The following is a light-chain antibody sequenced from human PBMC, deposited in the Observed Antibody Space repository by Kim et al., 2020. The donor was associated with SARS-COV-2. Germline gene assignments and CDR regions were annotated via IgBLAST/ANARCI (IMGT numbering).Light chain of an antibody. CDR2: HAS. V-gene: IGKV3-15*01. J-gene: IGKJ1*01. CDR1: QSVSNN. CDR3: QQYDNWPPWT. Sequence: SPGERATLSCRASQSVSNNLAWYQQKPGQAPRLLIYHASTRATGIPARFSGSGSGTEFTLTISSLQSEDFAVYFCQQYDNWPPWTFGQGTRVEI.